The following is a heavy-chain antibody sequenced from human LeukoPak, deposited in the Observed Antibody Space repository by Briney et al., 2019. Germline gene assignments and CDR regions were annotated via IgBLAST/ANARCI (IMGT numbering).Heavy chain of an antibody. J-gene: IGHJ4*02. CDR2: INPNSGGT. CDR3: ARDYESDFWSGYSYFDY. CDR1: GYTFTGYY. Sequence: ASVKVSCKASGYTFTGYYMHWVRQAPGQGLEWMGWINPNSGGTNYAQKFQGRVTMTRDTSISTACMELSRLRSDDTAVYYCARDYESDFWSGYSYFDYWGQGTLVAVSS. V-gene: IGHV1-2*02. D-gene: IGHD3-3*01.